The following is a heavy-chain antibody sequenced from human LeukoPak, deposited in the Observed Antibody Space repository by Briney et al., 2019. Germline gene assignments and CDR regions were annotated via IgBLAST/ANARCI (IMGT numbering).Heavy chain of an antibody. CDR3: ARGIEWMGAATFDY. CDR2: IYYSGST. V-gene: IGHV4-59*01. J-gene: IGHJ4*02. D-gene: IGHD1-26*01. CDR1: GGSISSYY. Sequence: SETLSLTCTVSGGSISSYYWSWIRQPPGKGLEWIGYIYYSGSTNYNPSLKSRVTISVDTSKNQFSLKLSSVTAADTAVYYCARGIEWMGAATFDYWGQGTLVTVSS.